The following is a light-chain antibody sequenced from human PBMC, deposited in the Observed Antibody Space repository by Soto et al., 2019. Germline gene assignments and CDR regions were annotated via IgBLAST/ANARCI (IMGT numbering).Light chain of an antibody. V-gene: IGLV2-23*02. Sequence: QSVLTQPASVSGSPGQSITISCTGKSNEIGTYNLVSWYQQHPGKAPKLMIYEVNKRPSGVSDRFSGSKSGNTASLTISGLQAEDEADYYCCSYAGSSTLYVFGTGTKVTVL. CDR3: CSYAGSSTLYV. J-gene: IGLJ1*01. CDR2: EVN. CDR1: SNEIGTYNL.